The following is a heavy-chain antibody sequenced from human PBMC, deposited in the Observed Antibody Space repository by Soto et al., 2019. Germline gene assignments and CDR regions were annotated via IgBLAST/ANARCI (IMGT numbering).Heavy chain of an antibody. Sequence: EAQLVESGGGLVQPGGSLRLSCTGSGIDLSIYWMHWVRQAPGKGLVWVSRINPESTTISYADSVKGRFTISRDNAENTLFLHMNSLSAEDTGVYYCTKDTXXXRDXWGQGTLVXVSX. J-gene: IGHJ5*02. CDR3: TKDTXXXRDX. V-gene: IGHV3-74*01. CDR1: GIDLSIYW. CDR2: INPESTTI.